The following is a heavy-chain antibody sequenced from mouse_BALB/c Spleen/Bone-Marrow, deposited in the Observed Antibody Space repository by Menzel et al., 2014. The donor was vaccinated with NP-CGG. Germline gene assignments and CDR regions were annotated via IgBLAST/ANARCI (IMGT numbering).Heavy chain of an antibody. Sequence: GLEWIARIYPGTGSTYYNEKFKGKATLTADKSSSTAYMQLSSLRSEDSSVYFCARSGDGYYGFAYWGQGTLVTVSA. J-gene: IGHJ3*01. D-gene: IGHD2-3*01. CDR2: IYPGTGST. CDR3: ARSGDGYYGFAY. V-gene: IGHV1-76*01.